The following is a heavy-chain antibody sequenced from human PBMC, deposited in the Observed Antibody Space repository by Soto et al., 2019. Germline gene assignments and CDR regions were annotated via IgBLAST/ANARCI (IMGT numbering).Heavy chain of an antibody. CDR3: TRSTSLAAAAFDY. D-gene: IGHD6-25*01. Sequence: LRVSCTASGFTFCDYAMSWFRQAPGKGLEWVGFIRSKAYGGTTEYAASVKGRFTISRDDSKSIAYLQMNSLKTEDTAVYYCTRSTSLAAAAFDYWGQGTLVTVS. CDR2: IRSKAYGGTT. CDR1: GFTFCDYA. J-gene: IGHJ4*02. V-gene: IGHV3-49*03.